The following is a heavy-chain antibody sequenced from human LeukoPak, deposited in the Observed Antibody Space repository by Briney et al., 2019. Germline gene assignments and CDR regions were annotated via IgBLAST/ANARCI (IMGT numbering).Heavy chain of an antibody. J-gene: IGHJ3*02. CDR1: GYRFTDYW. CDR3: ARGGSFYEFDI. Sequence: GASVKVSCKASGYRFTDYWIQWVRQAPGQGLEWMGWINTNTGGTVYAQKFQGRVTMTRDTSLTTSYMDLSRLTSDDTAVYYCARGGSFYEFDIWGQGTMVIVSS. D-gene: IGHD3-16*01. V-gene: IGHV1-2*02. CDR2: INTNTGGT.